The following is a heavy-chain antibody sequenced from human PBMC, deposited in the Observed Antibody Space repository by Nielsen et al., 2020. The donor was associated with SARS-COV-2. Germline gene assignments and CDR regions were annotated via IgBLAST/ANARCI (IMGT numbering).Heavy chain of an antibody. CDR1: GFTFDEYG. J-gene: IGHJ4*02. CDR3: ARGGVLWFAELPDY. Sequence: GESLKISCAASGFTFDEYGMSWVRQAPGKGLEWVSGINWSGDNTGYADSMKGRFTISRDNAKNSLFLQMNSLRAEDTAFYYCARGGVLWFAELPDYWGQGTLVTVSS. CDR2: INWSGDNT. D-gene: IGHD3-10*01. V-gene: IGHV3-20*04.